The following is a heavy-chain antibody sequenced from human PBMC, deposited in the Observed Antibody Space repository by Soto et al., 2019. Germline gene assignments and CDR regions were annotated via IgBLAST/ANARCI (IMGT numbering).Heavy chain of an antibody. D-gene: IGHD3-10*01. J-gene: IGHJ4*02. CDR2: VNPILSLS. V-gene: IGHV1-69*02. CDR1: GDTFSFYS. Sequence: QVQLAQSGAEVKRPGSSVKVSCKASGDTFSFYSINWVRQAPGLGLEWMGRVNPILSLSNYAQRFQGRVTMTADKSTSTAYMVISSLRSEDTAIYYCATSYGSGYRAFDYWGQGAQVIVSS. CDR3: ATSYGSGYRAFDY.